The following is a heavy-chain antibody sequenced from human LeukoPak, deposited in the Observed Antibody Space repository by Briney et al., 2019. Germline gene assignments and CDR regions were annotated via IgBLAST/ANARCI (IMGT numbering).Heavy chain of an antibody. J-gene: IGHJ4*02. CDR3: AKGLKYSSSSGFDY. V-gene: IGHV3-43*01. CDR2: ISWNGGST. D-gene: IGHD6-6*01. CDR1: GFTFDDYT. Sequence: PGGSLRLSCAASGFTFDDYTMHWVRHAPGKGLEWVSLISWNGGSTYYADSVKGRFTISRDNSKNSLYLQMNSLRTEDTALYYCAKGLKYSSSSGFDYWGQGTLVTVPS.